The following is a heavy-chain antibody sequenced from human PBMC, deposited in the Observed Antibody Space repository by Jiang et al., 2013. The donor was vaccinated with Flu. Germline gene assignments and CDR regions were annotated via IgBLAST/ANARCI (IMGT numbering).Heavy chain of an antibody. CDR3: ARSGCGDCYSDY. D-gene: IGHD2-21*02. CDR2: IYYSGST. J-gene: IGHJ4*02. Sequence: SISSYYWSWIRQPPGKGLEWIGYIYYSGSTNYNPSLKSRVTISVDTSKNQFSLKLSSVTAADTAVYYCARSGCGDCYSDYWGQGTLVTVSS. CDR1: SISSYY. V-gene: IGHV4-59*08.